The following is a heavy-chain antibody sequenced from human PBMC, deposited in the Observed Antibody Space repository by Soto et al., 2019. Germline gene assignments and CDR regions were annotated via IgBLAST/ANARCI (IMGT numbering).Heavy chain of an antibody. Sequence: GGSLRLSCAGSGFTFSSYWMHWVRQAPGKGLVWVSHINSDGSTTTYAASVKGRFTISRDNAKNTLFLQMNSLRAEDTAMYYCATDRNYYSLGLWGQGIQVPVS. CDR2: INSDGSTT. J-gene: IGHJ5*02. CDR1: GFTFSSYW. D-gene: IGHD3-10*01. CDR3: ATDRNYYSLGL. V-gene: IGHV3-74*03.